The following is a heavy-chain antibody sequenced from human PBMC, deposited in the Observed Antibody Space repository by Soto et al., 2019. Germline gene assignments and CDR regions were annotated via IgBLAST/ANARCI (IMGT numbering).Heavy chain of an antibody. Sequence: PSEILSLTCSVSGHSISSGHCWGWIRQPPGKGPEWIGSMHHSGTTHYNPSLKSRVTISMDTSKDQFSLKLHSVTAADTALYYCARDQGYGEISPYLDVWGQGTLVPSPQ. V-gene: IGHV4-38-2*02. J-gene: IGHJ4*02. CDR1: GHSISSGHC. D-gene: IGHD5-18*01. CDR3: ARDQGYGEISPYLDV. CDR2: MHHSGTT.